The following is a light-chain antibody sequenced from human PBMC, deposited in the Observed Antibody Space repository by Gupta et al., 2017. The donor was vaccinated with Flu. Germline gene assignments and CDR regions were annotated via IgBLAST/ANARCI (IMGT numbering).Light chain of an antibody. Sequence: SSCRSSQSLVYSEGYTYLNWFQQRTGQSPRRLIYKVSKRDSGVPDRFSGSGSGTDFTLEISRVEAEDVGIYYCMQGTHWPWTFGQGTKVEIK. V-gene: IGKV2-30*01. CDR1: QSLVYSEGYTY. J-gene: IGKJ1*01. CDR3: MQGTHWPWT. CDR2: KVS.